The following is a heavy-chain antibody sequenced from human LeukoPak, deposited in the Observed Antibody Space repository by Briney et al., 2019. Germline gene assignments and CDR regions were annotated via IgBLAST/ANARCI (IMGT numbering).Heavy chain of an antibody. D-gene: IGHD2-15*01. J-gene: IGHJ4*02. CDR3: ARDRPTGASRLFVVQ. V-gene: IGHV3-21*01. CDR1: GFTFSSYS. Sequence: GGSLTLSCAASGFTFSSYSMTWVRQAPGKGLEWVSSMSSCSRYIYYADSVRGRFNISRDNDKQSMYLLMNSLRAEDTAVYYCARDRPTGASRLFVVQWGQGTLVTVSS. CDR2: MSSCSRYI.